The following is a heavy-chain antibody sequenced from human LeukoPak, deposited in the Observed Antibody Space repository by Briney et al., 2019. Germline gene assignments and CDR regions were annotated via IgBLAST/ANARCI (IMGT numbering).Heavy chain of an antibody. CDR3: ARDYDHYFDY. CDR2: IWYDGSRK. D-gene: IGHD3-3*01. J-gene: IGHJ4*02. V-gene: IGHV3-33*01. Sequence: GGSLRLSCAASGFTFSTYGMHWVRQAPGKGLEWVAVIWYDGSRKYYADSVKGRFTISRDNSKNTLYLQVNSLRVEDTAVYYCARDYDHYFDYWGQGTLVTVSS. CDR1: GFTFSTYG.